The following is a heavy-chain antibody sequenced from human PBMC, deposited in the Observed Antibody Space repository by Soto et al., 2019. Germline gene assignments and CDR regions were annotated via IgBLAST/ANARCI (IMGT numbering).Heavy chain of an antibody. CDR3: ARGSFGPCYYMDV. D-gene: IGHD5-18*01. CDR1: GYTFTSYG. V-gene: IGHV1-18*01. Sequence: QVQLVQSGGEVKKPGASVKVSCRASGYTFTSYGIAWVRQAPGQGPEWMGWFSTYNGNTNSAQKFQGRLVLTTDTATNTAYMELRSLTSDDTAIYSCARGSFGPCYYMDVWGKGTTVTVSS. CDR2: FSTYNGNT. J-gene: IGHJ6*03.